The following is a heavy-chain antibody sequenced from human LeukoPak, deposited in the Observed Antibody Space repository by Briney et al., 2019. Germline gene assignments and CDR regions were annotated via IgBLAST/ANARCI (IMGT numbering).Heavy chain of an antibody. CDR1: GFTFSSHS. CDR2: ISSSSSTI. V-gene: IGHV3-48*01. Sequence: GGSLRLSCAASGFTFSSHSMNWVRQAPGKGLEWVSYISSSSSTIYYADSVKGRFTISRDNSKNTLYLQMNSLRAEDTAVYYCARGDPYDDYFDYWGQGTLVTVSS. J-gene: IGHJ4*02. D-gene: IGHD1-1*01. CDR3: ARGDPYDDYFDY.